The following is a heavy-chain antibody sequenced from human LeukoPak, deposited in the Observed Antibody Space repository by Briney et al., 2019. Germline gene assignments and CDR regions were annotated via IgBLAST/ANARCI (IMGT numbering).Heavy chain of an antibody. CDR2: IYYSGST. Sequence: PSETLSLTCTVSGVSISTYYWSWIRQPPGKGLEWSGYIYYSGSTNYNPSLKSRVTISVDTSKNQFSLKVTSVTAADTAVYYCARGAGVGDSPLDYWGQGTLVTVSS. CDR3: ARGAGVGDSPLDY. CDR1: GVSISTYY. V-gene: IGHV4-59*01. D-gene: IGHD3-10*01. J-gene: IGHJ4*02.